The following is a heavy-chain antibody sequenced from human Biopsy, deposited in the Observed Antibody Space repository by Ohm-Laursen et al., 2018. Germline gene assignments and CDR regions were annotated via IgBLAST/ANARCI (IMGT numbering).Heavy chain of an antibody. CDR1: GFTFSSFA. CDR2: ISDSGGNT. V-gene: IGHV3-23*01. Sequence: SLRLSCTASGFTFSSFAMSWVRQAPGKGLVWVSGISDSGGNTYYADSVKGRFTISRDNSKDTVYLQMNSLRAEDTAVYYCARDPRDGRTGKSTKDALDIWGQGTMVTVSS. J-gene: IGHJ3*02. D-gene: IGHD1-1*01. CDR3: ARDPRDGRTGKSTKDALDI.